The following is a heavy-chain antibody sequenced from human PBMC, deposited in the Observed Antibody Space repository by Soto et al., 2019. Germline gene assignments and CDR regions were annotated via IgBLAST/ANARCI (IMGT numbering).Heavy chain of an antibody. CDR1: GGSISSGGYY. V-gene: IGHV4-31*03. CDR3: ARNDYDILTGPNFFDY. CDR2: IYYSGST. Sequence: SETLSLTCTVSGGSISSGGYYWSWIRQHPGKGLEWIGYIYYSGSTYYNPSLKSRVTISVDTSKNQFSLKLSSVTAADTAVYYCARNDYDILTGPNFFDYWGQGTLVTVS. J-gene: IGHJ4*02. D-gene: IGHD3-9*01.